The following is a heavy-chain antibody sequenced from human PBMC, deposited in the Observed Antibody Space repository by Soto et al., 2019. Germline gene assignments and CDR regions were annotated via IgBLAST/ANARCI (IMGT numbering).Heavy chain of an antibody. CDR3: ARDLFDCSSTSCYENGAFDI. J-gene: IGHJ3*02. D-gene: IGHD2-2*01. CDR2: ISAYNGNT. V-gene: IGHV1-18*01. CDR1: GYTFTSYG. Sequence: EASVKVSCKASGYTFTSYGISWVRQAPGQGLEWMGWISAYNGNTNYAQKLQGRVTMTTDTSTSTAYMELRSLRSDDTAVYYCARDLFDCSSTSCYENGAFDIWGQGTMVTVSS.